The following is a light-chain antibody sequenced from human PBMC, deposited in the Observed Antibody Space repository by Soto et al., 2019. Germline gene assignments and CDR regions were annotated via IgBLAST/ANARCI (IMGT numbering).Light chain of an antibody. Sequence: QSALTQPASVSGSPGQSITISCTGTSSDVGSYNLVSWYQQHPGKAPKLMIYEDTERPSGVSNRFSGSKSGNTASLTISGLQAEDEADYYCCSYAGSSSPWVFGGGTKLTVL. CDR2: EDT. V-gene: IGLV2-23*01. CDR3: CSYAGSSSPWV. J-gene: IGLJ3*02. CDR1: SSDVGSYNL.